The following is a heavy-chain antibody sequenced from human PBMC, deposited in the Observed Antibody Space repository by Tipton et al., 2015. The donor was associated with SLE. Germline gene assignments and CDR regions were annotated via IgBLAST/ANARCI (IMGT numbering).Heavy chain of an antibody. J-gene: IGHJ4*02. CDR2: ISAYNGNT. Sequence: QPGAEVKKPGASVKVSCKASGYTFTSYGISWVRQAPGQGLEWMGWISAYNGNTNYAQKLQGRVTMTTDTSTSTAYMELRSLRSDDTAVYYCARDPGRESSSPGFDYWGQGTLVTVSS. D-gene: IGHD6-13*01. CDR3: ARDPGRESSSPGFDY. V-gene: IGHV1-18*01. CDR1: GYTFTSYG.